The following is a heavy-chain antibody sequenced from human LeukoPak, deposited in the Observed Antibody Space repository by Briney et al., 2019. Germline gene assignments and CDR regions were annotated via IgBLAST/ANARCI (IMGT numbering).Heavy chain of an antibody. CDR3: ARDRGARGWLNDAFDI. Sequence: GGSLRLSCAASGFTFSSYSMNWVRQAPGKGLEWVSSISNSSSYIYYADSVKGRFTISRDNAKNSLYLQMNSLRAEDTAVYYCARDRGARGWLNDAFDIWGQGTMVTVTS. V-gene: IGHV3-21*01. J-gene: IGHJ3*02. CDR1: GFTFSSYS. CDR2: ISNSSSYI. D-gene: IGHD3-22*01.